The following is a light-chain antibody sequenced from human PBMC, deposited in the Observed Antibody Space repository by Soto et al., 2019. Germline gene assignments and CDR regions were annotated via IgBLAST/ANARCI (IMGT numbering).Light chain of an antibody. CDR3: VSYTSTTTLV. Sequence: QSVLTQPASVSGSPGQSITISCTGTSSDVGGYKYVSWYQHQPGKAPKLMFYGVDNRPSGVSNRFSASKSGNTASLTISGLQAEDEAEYYCVSYTSTTTLVFGGGTQLTVL. CDR1: SSDVGGYKY. CDR2: GVD. V-gene: IGLV2-14*03. J-gene: IGLJ2*01.